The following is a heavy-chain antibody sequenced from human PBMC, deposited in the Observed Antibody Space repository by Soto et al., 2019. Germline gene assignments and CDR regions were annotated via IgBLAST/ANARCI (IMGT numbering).Heavy chain of an antibody. V-gene: IGHV3-23*01. J-gene: IGHJ4*02. D-gene: IGHD3-22*01. CDR3: AKARSVPNYYDSSGPLDY. CDR2: ISGSGGST. CDR1: GFTFSSYA. Sequence: GGSLRLSCAASGFTFSSYAMSWVRQAPGKGLEWVSAISGSGGSTYYADSVKGRLTISRDNSKNTLYLQMNSLRAEDTAVYYCAKARSVPNYYDSSGPLDYWGQGTLVTVSS.